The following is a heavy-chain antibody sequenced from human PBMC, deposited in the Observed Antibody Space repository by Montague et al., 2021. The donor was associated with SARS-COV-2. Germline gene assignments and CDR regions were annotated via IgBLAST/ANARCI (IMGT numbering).Heavy chain of an antibody. D-gene: IGHD1-1*01. Sequence: SETLSLTCAVYGGSFSGYYWSWIRQPPGKGPEWIGEINHSGSTNYNPSLKSRVTISVDTSKNQFSLKLGSVTAADTAVYYCARGRGTALFRRVYFGMDVWGQGTTVTVSS. V-gene: IGHV4-34*01. CDR1: GGSFSGYY. CDR2: INHSGST. J-gene: IGHJ6*02. CDR3: ARGRGTALFRRVYFGMDV.